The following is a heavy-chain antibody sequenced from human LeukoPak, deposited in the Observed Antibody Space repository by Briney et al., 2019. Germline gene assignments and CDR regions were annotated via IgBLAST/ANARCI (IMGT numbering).Heavy chain of an antibody. D-gene: IGHD4-17*01. CDR3: ARPLDYGDYL. Sequence: GASVKVSCKPSGYTFTGYYMHWVRQAPGQGLEWMGWFNPTSGGTDSAQKFQGRVTMTRDTSISTAYMELSRLRSDDTAVYYCARPLDYGDYLWGQGTLVTVSS. CDR2: FNPTSGGT. J-gene: IGHJ5*02. V-gene: IGHV1-2*02. CDR1: GYTFTGYY.